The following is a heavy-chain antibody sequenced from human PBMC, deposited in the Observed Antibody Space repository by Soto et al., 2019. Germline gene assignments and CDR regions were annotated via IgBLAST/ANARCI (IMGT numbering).Heavy chain of an antibody. CDR1: GFTFSSYG. CDR2: IWYDGSNK. J-gene: IGHJ3*02. V-gene: IGHV3-33*01. CDR3: AREDSSGWYYLGAFDI. Sequence: GGSLRLSCAASGFTFSSYGMHWVRQAPGKGLEWVAVIWYDGSNKYYADSVKGRFTISRDNSKNTLYLQMNSLRAEDTAVYYCAREDSSGWYYLGAFDIWGQGTMVTVSS. D-gene: IGHD6-19*01.